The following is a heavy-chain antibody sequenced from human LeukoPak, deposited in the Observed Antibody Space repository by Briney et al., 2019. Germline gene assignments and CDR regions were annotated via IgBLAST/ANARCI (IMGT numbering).Heavy chain of an antibody. J-gene: IGHJ4*02. CDR1: GFTFSSYG. CDR2: IRYDGRNK. CDR3: AKADRRWATYYYATSGYYYDY. Sequence: PGGSLRLSCAASGFTFSSYGMNWVRQAPGKGLEWVAFIRYDGRNKYYADSVKGRFTISRDNSKNTLYLQMNSLRAEDTAVYYCAKADRRWATYYYATSGYYYDYWGQGTLVTVSS. V-gene: IGHV3-30*02. D-gene: IGHD3-22*01.